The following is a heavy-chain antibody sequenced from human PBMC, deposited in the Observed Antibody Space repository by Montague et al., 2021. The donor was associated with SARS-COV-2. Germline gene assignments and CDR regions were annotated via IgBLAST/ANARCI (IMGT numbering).Heavy chain of an antibody. J-gene: IGHJ5*02. CDR1: GFTFSSYG. CDR2: ISSSSSYI. V-gene: IGHV3-21*01. Sequence: SLRLACAASGFTFSSYGMNWVRQAPGKGLEWVSSISSSSSYIYYADSVKGRFTISRDNAKNSLYLQMNSLRAEDTAVYYCAREDSSNWYSNWFDPWGQGTLVTVSS. CDR3: AREDSSNWYSNWFDP. D-gene: IGHD6-13*01.